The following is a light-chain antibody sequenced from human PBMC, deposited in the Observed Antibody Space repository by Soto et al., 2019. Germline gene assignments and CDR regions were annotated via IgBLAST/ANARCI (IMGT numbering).Light chain of an antibody. CDR1: ESVSSY. V-gene: IGKV3-11*01. J-gene: IGKJ1*01. CDR2: DAS. CDR3: QQRSNWPRIT. Sequence: EIVLTQSPAALSLSPGERATLSCRASESVSSYLSWYQHKPVQAPRLLICDASNRATGIPARFSGSGSGTDFTLTISSLEPEDFAVYYCQQRSNWPRITFGQGTKVDIK.